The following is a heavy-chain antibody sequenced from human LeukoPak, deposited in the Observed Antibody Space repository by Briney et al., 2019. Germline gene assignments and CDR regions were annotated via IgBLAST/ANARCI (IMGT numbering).Heavy chain of an antibody. J-gene: IGHJ4*02. D-gene: IGHD3-22*01. V-gene: IGHV1-18*01. CDR2: ISAYNGNT. CDR3: ARDFRPSKYDSSGYYLDY. Sequence: ASVKVSCKASGYTFTSYGISWVRQAPGQGLEWIGWISAYNGNTNYAQKLQGRVTMTTDTSTSTAYMELRSLRSDDTAVYYCARDFRPSKYDSSGYYLDYWGQGTLVTVSS. CDR1: GYTFTSYG.